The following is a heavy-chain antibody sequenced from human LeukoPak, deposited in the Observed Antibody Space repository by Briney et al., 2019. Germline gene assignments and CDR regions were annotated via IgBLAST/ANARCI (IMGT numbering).Heavy chain of an antibody. Sequence: SETLSLTCAVYGGSFSGYYWSWIRQPPGKGLEWIGEINHSGSTNYNPSLKSRVTISVDTSKNQFSLKLSSVTAADTAVYYCARVARNVNSSSWTNPFDYWGQGTLVTVSS. CDR3: ARVARNVNSSSWTNPFDY. J-gene: IGHJ4*02. CDR1: GGSFSGYY. CDR2: INHSGST. V-gene: IGHV4-34*01. D-gene: IGHD6-13*01.